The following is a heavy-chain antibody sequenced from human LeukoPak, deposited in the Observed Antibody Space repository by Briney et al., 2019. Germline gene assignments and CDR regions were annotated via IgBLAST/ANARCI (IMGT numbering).Heavy chain of an antibody. Sequence: SETLSLTCTVPGYSINSGYYWGWIRQPPAKGLQCIGSIYHSGSTYYNPSLKSRVTISVDTSKNQFSLKLSSVTAADTAVYYCARGGFGELPSDYWGQGTLVTVSS. V-gene: IGHV4-38-2*02. CDR2: IYHSGST. CDR3: ARGGFGELPSDY. CDR1: GYSINSGYY. D-gene: IGHD3-10*01. J-gene: IGHJ4*02.